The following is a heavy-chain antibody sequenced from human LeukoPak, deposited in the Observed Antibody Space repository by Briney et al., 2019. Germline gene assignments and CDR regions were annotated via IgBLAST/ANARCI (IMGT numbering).Heavy chain of an antibody. CDR1: GFTFSNYW. CDR2: INSDGSST. Sequence: GGSLRLSCAASGFTFSNYWMHWVRQAPGKGLVWVSRINSDGSSTSSADSVKGRFTISRDNAKNTLYLQMNSLRAEDTAVYYCANTARSSSWTPNFVYWGQGTLVTVSS. CDR3: ANTARSSSWTPNFVY. J-gene: IGHJ4*02. D-gene: IGHD6-13*01. V-gene: IGHV3-74*01.